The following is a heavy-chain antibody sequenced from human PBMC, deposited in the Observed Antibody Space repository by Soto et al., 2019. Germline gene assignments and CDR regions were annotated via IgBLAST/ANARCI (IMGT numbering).Heavy chain of an antibody. CDR2: IGGSGGTT. CDR3: AKYSGKNLDY. J-gene: IGHJ4*02. D-gene: IGHD1-26*01. CDR1: GFTFSSYA. Sequence: GGSLRLSCEASGFTFSSYAMCWVRQAPGKGLEWVSAIGGSGGTTYYADSVKGRFTISRDNSKNSLSLQMNGLRAEDTALYYCAKYSGKNLDYWGQGTLVTVSS. V-gene: IGHV3-23*01.